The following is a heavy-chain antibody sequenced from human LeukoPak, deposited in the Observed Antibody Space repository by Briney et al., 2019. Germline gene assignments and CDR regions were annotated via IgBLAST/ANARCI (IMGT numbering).Heavy chain of an antibody. Sequence: KPSETLSLTCAVYGGSLSGYYWSWIRQPPGKGLEWIGEINHSGSTNYNPSLKSRVTISVDTSKNQFSLKLSSVTAADTAVYYCARGDYGDYDYWGQGTLVTVSS. CDR1: GGSLSGYY. V-gene: IGHV4-34*01. D-gene: IGHD4-17*01. CDR3: ARGDYGDYDY. CDR2: INHSGST. J-gene: IGHJ4*02.